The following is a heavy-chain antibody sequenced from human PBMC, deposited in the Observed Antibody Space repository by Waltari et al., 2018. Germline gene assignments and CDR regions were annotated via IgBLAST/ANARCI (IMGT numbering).Heavy chain of an antibody. D-gene: IGHD6-13*01. Sequence: EVQLVESGGGLVQPGGSLSLSCAASGFTFSSYWMPCVRQAPGKGLVWVSDINTDGSTTNYADSVKGRFTISRDNARNTLYLQMDSLRAEETAVYYCVIGAQHVSNWYASEYFQHWGQGTLVTVSS. CDR2: INTDGSTT. J-gene: IGHJ1*01. CDR3: VIGAQHVSNWYASEYFQH. V-gene: IGHV3-74*01. CDR1: GFTFSSYW.